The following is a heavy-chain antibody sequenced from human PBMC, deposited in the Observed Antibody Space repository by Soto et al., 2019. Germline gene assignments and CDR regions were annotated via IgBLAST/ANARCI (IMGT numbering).Heavy chain of an antibody. CDR1: GFSLSSTRVA. V-gene: IGHV2-5*02. J-gene: IGHJ4*02. CDR3: AHSVVAGLVHYIDY. Sequence: QITLKESGPTLVKPTQTLTLTCTFSGFSLSSTRVAVGWIRQPPGKALEWLALIYWDDDKGYSPFLKSRLTITKENSKNQVVLTMTNMNPVDRATYYCAHSVVAGLVHYIDYWGQGTMLTLSS. CDR2: IYWDDDK. D-gene: IGHD6-19*01.